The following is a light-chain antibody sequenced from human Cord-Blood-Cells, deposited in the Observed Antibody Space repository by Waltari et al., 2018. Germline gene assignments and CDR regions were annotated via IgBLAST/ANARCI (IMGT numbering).Light chain of an antibody. CDR3: QQYYSTPYT. V-gene: IGKV4-1*01. CDR1: RSVLYSSNNKNY. J-gene: IGKJ2*01. CDR2: WAS. Sequence: DIVMTQAPESLAVSLGERATINCKASRSVLYSSNNKNYLAWYQQKPGQPPKLLIYWASTRESGVADRFSGSGSGTDFTLTISSLQAEDVAVYYCQQYYSTPYTFGQGTKLVIK.